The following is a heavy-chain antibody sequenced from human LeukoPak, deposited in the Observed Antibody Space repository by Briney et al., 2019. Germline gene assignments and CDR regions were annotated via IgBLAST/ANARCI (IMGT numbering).Heavy chain of an antibody. J-gene: IGHJ4*02. Sequence: QPGGSLRLSCAASGFTFSSSWMNWVRQAPGKGLVWVSSLSTDGSSTYYADSVKGRITISRDNGKNTLHLQMNSLRADDTAVYYVSRGAYSRAWTLFAYWGQGTLVTVSS. D-gene: IGHD6-19*01. CDR3: SRGAYSRAWTLFAY. V-gene: IGHV3-74*01. CDR1: GFTFSSSW. CDR2: LSTDGSST.